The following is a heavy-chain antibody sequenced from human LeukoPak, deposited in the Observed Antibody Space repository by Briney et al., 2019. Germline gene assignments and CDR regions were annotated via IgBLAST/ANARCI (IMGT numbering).Heavy chain of an antibody. Sequence: GGSLRLSCAASGFTLSSYWMHWVRQIPGKGLVWVSRINSDGSRISYADSVKGRFTISRDNAKNTLSLQMNSLRAEDTAVYYCARDRGSTEFDYWGQGTLVTVSS. CDR3: ARDRGSTEFDY. V-gene: IGHV3-74*01. CDR2: INSDGSRI. J-gene: IGHJ4*02. D-gene: IGHD1-26*01. CDR1: GFTLSSYW.